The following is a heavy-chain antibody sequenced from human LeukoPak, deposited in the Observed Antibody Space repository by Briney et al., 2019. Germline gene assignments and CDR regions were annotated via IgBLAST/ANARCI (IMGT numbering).Heavy chain of an antibody. D-gene: IGHD3-10*01. Sequence: GGSLRLSCAASGFTFSSYSMNWVRQAPGKGLGWVSSISSSSYIYYADSVKGRFTISRDNAKNSLYLQMNSLRAEDTAVYYCARAPYKGSGSYYPYYFDYWGQGTLVTVSS. CDR2: ISSSSYI. V-gene: IGHV3-21*01. CDR1: GFTFSSYS. J-gene: IGHJ4*02. CDR3: ARAPYKGSGSYYPYYFDY.